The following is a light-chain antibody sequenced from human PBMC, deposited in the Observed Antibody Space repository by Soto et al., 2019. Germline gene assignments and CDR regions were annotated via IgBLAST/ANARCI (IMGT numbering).Light chain of an antibody. CDR1: QSISNY. CDR2: AAS. Sequence: DIQMTQSPSSLSASVGDRVTITCRASQSISNYLNWYQQKPGKAPKFLIHAASSLQSGVPSRFSGSGSGTEFTLTISSLQPEDFATYYCQQFNSYPWTFGQGTKVDIK. CDR3: QQFNSYPWT. V-gene: IGKV1-39*01. J-gene: IGKJ1*01.